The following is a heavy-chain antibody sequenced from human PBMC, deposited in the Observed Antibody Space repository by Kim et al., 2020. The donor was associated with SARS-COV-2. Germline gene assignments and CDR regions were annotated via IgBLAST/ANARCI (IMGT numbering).Heavy chain of an antibody. J-gene: IGHJ4*02. D-gene: IGHD3-22*01. Sequence: VKGRFTISRDNSKNTLYLQMNSLRAEDTAVYYCARAPYYYDSSGYLNFDYWGQGTLVTVSS. CDR3: ARAPYYYDSSGYLNFDY. V-gene: IGHV3-30*07.